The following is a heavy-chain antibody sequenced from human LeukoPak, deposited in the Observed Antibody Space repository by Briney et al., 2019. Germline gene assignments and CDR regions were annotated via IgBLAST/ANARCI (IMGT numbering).Heavy chain of an antibody. D-gene: IGHD3-9*01. CDR3: ARQIRHYDILTGYYGGDWFDP. V-gene: IGHV5-51*01. CDR2: IYPGDSDT. Sequence: GESLKISCKGSGYSFTSYWIGWVRQMPGKGLEWMGIIYPGDSDTRYSPSFQGQVTISADKFISTAYLQWSSLKASDTAMYYCARQIRHYDILTGYYGGDWFDPWGRGTLVTVSS. J-gene: IGHJ5*02. CDR1: GYSFTSYW.